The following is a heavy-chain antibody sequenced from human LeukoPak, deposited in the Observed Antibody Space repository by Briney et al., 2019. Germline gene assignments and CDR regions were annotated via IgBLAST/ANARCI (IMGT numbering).Heavy chain of an antibody. D-gene: IGHD2-8*01. CDR1: GGTFSSYA. CDR3: ARDRGGEYCTNGVCYTYYYYYMDV. Sequence: ASVKVSCKASGGTFSSYAISWVRQAPGQGLEWMGWISAYNGNTNYAQKLQGRVTMTTDTSTSTAYMELRSLRSDDTAVYYCARDRGGEYCTNGVCYTYYYYYMDVWGKGTTVTVSS. J-gene: IGHJ6*03. CDR2: ISAYNGNT. V-gene: IGHV1-18*01.